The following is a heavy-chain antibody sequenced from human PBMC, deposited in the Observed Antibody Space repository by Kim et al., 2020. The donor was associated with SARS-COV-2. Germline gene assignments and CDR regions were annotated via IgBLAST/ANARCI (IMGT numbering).Heavy chain of an antibody. D-gene: IGHD3-10*01. V-gene: IGHV3-7*01. J-gene: IGHJ4*02. CDR2: IKRDGRKR. CDR3: GMSGV. Sequence: IKRDGRKRYYGNSVKGRFTSTRDNAKSSVFLQMTSLRSEDTAVYYCGMSGVWGRGTLVTVSS.